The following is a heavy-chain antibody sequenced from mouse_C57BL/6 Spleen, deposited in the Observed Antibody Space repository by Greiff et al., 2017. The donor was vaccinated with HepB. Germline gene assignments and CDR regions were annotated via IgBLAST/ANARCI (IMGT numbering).Heavy chain of an antibody. J-gene: IGHJ4*01. CDR2: ISDGGSYT. Sequence: DVMLVESGGGLVKPGGSLKLSCAASGFTFSSYAMSWVRQTPEKRLEWVATISDGGSYTYYPDNVKGRFTISRDNAKNNLYLQMSHLKSEDTAMYYCARDKDYDYSYAMDYWGQGTSVTVSS. D-gene: IGHD2-4*01. CDR3: ARDKDYDYSYAMDY. V-gene: IGHV5-4*01. CDR1: GFTFSSYA.